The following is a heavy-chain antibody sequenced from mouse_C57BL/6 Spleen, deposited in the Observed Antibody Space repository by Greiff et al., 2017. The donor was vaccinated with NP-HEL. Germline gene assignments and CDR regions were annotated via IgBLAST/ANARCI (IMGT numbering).Heavy chain of an antibody. V-gene: IGHV5-9-1*02. J-gene: IGHJ4*01. CDR3: TRDRTYDHAMDY. CDR1: GFTFSSYA. CDR2: ISSGGDYI. D-gene: IGHD2-3*01. Sequence: EVQRVESGEGLVKPGGSLKLSCAASGFTFSSYAMSWVRQTPEKRLEWVAYISSGGDYIYYADTVKGRFTISRDNARNTLYLQMSSLKSEDTAMYYCTRDRTYDHAMDYWGQGTSVTVSS.